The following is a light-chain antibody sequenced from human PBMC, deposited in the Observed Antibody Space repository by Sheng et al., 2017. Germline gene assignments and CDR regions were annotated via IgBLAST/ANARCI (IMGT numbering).Light chain of an antibody. Sequence: DIQMTQSTSTLSASVGDRVTITCRASQSISSWLAWYQQKPGKAPKLLIYKASSLESGVPSRFSGSGSGTDFTFTISSLQPEDIATYYCQQYDNLITFGQGTRLEIK. J-gene: IGKJ5*01. CDR2: KAS. CDR3: QQYDNLIT. V-gene: IGKV1-5*03. CDR1: QSISSW.